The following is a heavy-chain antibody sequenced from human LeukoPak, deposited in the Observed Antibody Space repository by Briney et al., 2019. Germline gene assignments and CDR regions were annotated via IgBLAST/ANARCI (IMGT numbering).Heavy chain of an antibody. CDR2: ISSSSSYI. D-gene: IGHD3-9*01. CDR1: GFTFSSYS. J-gene: IGHJ3*02. V-gene: IGHV3-21*05. CDR3: ARDRNDILTGYTAFDI. Sequence: GGSLRLSCAASGFTFSSYSMNWVRQAPGRGLEWVSYISSSSSYIYYADSVKGRFTISRDNAKNSLYLQMNSLRAEDTAVYYCARDRNDILTGYTAFDIWGQGTMVTVSS.